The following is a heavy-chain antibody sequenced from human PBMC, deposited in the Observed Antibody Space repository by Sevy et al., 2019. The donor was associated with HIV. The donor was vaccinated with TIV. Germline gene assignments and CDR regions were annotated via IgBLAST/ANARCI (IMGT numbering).Heavy chain of an antibody. D-gene: IGHD3-16*01. V-gene: IGHV3-11*01. CDR3: AREGGLRYFDF. CDR1: GFTFSDYY. Sequence: GGSRRLSWAASGFTFSDYYMSWIRQAPGRGRGWVSYTSDRGTTIYYTDSVKGRFTISRVNAKNSLYLQMNSLRAEDTAVYYCAREGGLRYFDFWGLGTLVTVSS. CDR2: TSDRGTTI. J-gene: IGHJ2*01.